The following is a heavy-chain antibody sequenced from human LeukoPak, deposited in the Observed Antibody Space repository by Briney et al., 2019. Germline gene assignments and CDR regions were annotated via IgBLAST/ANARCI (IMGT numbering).Heavy chain of an antibody. D-gene: IGHD1-1*01. CDR1: DGSISSYY. CDR2: IYYTGRT. V-gene: IGHV4-59*01. J-gene: IGHJ4*02. Sequence: SETLSLTCTVSDGSISSYYWSWIRQPPGKGLEWIGYIYYTGRTDYNPSLKSRVTILVDTSKNQFSLSQSSVTAADTAVYYCARAATGTYRGFDYWGQGTLVTVSS. CDR3: ARAATGTYRGFDY.